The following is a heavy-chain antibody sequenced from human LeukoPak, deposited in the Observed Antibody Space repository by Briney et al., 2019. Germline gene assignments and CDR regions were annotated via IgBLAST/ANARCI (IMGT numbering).Heavy chain of an antibody. V-gene: IGHV1-8*01. Sequence: GASVKVSCKASGYTFTPYVINWVRQATGQGLEWMGWMNPNSGNTGYTQKFQGRVTMTRNTSISTAYMELSSLRSEDTAVYYCARGRGSGHKENWFDPWGQGTLVTVSS. D-gene: IGHD6-19*01. CDR2: MNPNSGNT. CDR3: ARGRGSGHKENWFDP. J-gene: IGHJ5*02. CDR1: GYTFTPYV.